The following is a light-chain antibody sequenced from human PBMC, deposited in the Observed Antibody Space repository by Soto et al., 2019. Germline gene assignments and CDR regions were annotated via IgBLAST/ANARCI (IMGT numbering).Light chain of an antibody. J-gene: IGKJ3*01. Sequence: ELVLTQSPGSLSLSPGERATLSCWASQTISGNYLAWYQQKPGQAPRLLIYGATNRATGIPDRFRGSGSGTDFSLTISRLEPEDFAVYYCQQYDRSAIFTLGHGTTVEVK. CDR3: QQYDRSAIFT. CDR1: QTISGNY. V-gene: IGKV3-20*01. CDR2: GAT.